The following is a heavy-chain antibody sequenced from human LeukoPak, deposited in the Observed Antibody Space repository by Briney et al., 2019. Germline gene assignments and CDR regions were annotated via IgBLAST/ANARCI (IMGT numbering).Heavy chain of an antibody. J-gene: IGHJ4*02. CDR1: GFTVSSNY. V-gene: IGHV3-66*01. CDR2: IYSGGST. CDR3: ARGPPPISGSYPLQYYFDY. D-gene: IGHD3-10*01. Sequence: GGSLRLSCAASGFTVSSNYMSWVRQAPGKGLEWVSVIYSGGSTYYADSVKGRFTISRDNSKNTLYLQMNSLRAEDTAVYYCARGPPPISGSYPLQYYFDYWGQGTLVTVSS.